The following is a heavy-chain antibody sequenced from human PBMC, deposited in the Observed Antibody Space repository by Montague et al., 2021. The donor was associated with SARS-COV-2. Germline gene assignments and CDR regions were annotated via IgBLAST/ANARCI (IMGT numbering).Heavy chain of an antibody. CDR2: TYYTGST. J-gene: IGHJ3*01. CDR3: VRDFYDTSDYFQGTFDV. Sequence: SETLSLTCSVSGVSVNNYYWVWIRQTPEKGLEWIGYTYYTGSTNYNPSLRNRITISIDTSANQFSLKLRSVTPADTAVYYCVRDFYDTSDYFQGTFDVWGHGTVVSVSS. D-gene: IGHD3-22*01. CDR1: GVSVNNYY. V-gene: IGHV4-59*02.